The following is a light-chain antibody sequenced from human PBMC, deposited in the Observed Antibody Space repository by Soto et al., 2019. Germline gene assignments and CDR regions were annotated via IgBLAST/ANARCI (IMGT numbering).Light chain of an antibody. Sequence: QSVLTQPASVSGSPGQSITISCTGTSSDVGGYNYVSWYQQHPGKAPKLMIYDVSNRPSGVSNRFSGSKSGNTASLTISGFQVEDEADYYCSSYTSSSPYVFGTGTKVTVL. CDR1: SSDVGGYNY. CDR2: DVS. J-gene: IGLJ1*01. CDR3: SSYTSSSPYV. V-gene: IGLV2-14*01.